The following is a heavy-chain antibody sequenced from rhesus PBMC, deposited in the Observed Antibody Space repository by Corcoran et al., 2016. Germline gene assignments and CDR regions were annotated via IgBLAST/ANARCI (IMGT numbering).Heavy chain of an antibody. J-gene: IGHJ4*01. CDR3: ARRAFIAAAGTLFDY. CDR2: IYGSSGST. CDR1: GYSISSGYD. V-gene: IGHV4-76*01. D-gene: IGHD6-25*01. Sequence: QVQLQESGPGVVKPSETLSLTCAVSGYSISSGYDWSWIRQPPGKGLEWIGYIYGSSGSTNYNPSLKNRVTISKATSKNQFSLKLGSVTAADTAVYYCARRAFIAAAGTLFDYWGQGVLVTVSS.